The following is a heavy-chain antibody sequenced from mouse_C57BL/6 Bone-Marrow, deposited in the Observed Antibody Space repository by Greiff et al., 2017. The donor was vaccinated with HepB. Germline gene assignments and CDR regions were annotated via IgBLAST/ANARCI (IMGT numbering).Heavy chain of an antibody. CDR2: ISYSGST. V-gene: IGHV3-8*01. CDR3: AKNYYGSSPHWYFDV. Sequence: EVQLQQSGPGLVKPSQSLSLTCSVSGYSITSDYWNWIRQFPGNKLEYMGYISYSGSTYYNPSLKSRISITRDTSKNQYYLQLNSVTTEDTATYYGAKNYYGSSPHWYFDVCGTGTTVTVSS. CDR1: GYSITSDY. D-gene: IGHD1-1*01. J-gene: IGHJ1*03.